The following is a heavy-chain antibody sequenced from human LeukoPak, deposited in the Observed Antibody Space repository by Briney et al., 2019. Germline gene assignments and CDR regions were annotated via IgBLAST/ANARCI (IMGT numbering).Heavy chain of an antibody. J-gene: IGHJ4*02. CDR2: IYTSGST. V-gene: IGHV4-61*02. CDR3: ARDRVSSGWYMGFDY. D-gene: IGHD6-19*01. Sequence: PSQTLSLTCTVSGGSISSGSYYWSWIRQPAGKGLEWIGRIYTSGSTNYNPSLKSRVTISVDTFKNQFSLKLSSVTAADTAVYYCARDRVSSGWYMGFDYWGQGTLVTVSS. CDR1: GGSISSGSYY.